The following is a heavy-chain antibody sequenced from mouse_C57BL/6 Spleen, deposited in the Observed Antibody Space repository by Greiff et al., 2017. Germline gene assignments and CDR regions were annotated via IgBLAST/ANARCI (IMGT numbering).Heavy chain of an antibody. V-gene: IGHV1-64*01. J-gene: IGHJ4*01. CDR1: GYTFTSYW. Sequence: QVQLQQPGAELVKPGASVKLSCKASGYTFTSYWMHWVKQRPGQGLEWIGMIHPNSGSTNYNEKFKSKATLTVDKSSSTAYMQLSSLTSEDSAVYYCARGDYGNYPYYAMDYWGQGTSGTVSS. CDR2: IHPNSGST. D-gene: IGHD2-1*01. CDR3: ARGDYGNYPYYAMDY.